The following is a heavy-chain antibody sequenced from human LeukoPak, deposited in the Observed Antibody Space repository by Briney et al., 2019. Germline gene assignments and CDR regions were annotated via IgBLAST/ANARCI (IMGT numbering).Heavy chain of an antibody. D-gene: IGHD6-19*01. CDR3: ARDRVAGTLFFDY. V-gene: IGHV4-59*01. CDR2: IYYSGST. CDR1: GGSISSYY. Sequence: SETLSLTCTVSGGSISSYYWSWIRQPPGKGLEWIGYIYYSGSTNHNPSLKSRVTISVDTSKNQFSLKLSSVTAADTAVYYCARDRVAGTLFFDYWGQGTLVTVSS. J-gene: IGHJ4*02.